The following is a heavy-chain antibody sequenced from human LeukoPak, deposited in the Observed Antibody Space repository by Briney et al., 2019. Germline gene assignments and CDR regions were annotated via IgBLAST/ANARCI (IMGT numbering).Heavy chain of an antibody. CDR3: ARGCLRSTSQRGSYYYYGMDV. CDR1: GGSFSGYY. CDR2: INHSGST. D-gene: IGHD2-2*01. V-gene: IGHV4-34*01. J-gene: IGHJ6*02. Sequence: SETLSLTCAVYGGSFSGYYWSWIRQPPGKGLEWIGEINHSGSTNYNPSLKSRVTISVDTSKNQFSLKLSSVTAADTAVYYCARGCLRSTSQRGSYYYYGMDVWGHGTTVTVSS.